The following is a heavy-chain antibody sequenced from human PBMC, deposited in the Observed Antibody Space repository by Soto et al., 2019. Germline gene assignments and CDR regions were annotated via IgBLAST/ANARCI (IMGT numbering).Heavy chain of an antibody. Sequence: QVQLQESGPGLVKPSETLSLTATVSGASIRNTGFYWSWIRQPPGKGLEWIGYSYSSGSTTYNSSLKCRVTIVLDTSKNQVVLTLTSVTAADTAMYYCARTTASRSLDVWGHGTMVSVSS. V-gene: IGHV4-61*08. CDR1: GASIRNTGFY. CDR3: ARTTASRSLDV. J-gene: IGHJ3*01. CDR2: SYSSGST. D-gene: IGHD2-21*02.